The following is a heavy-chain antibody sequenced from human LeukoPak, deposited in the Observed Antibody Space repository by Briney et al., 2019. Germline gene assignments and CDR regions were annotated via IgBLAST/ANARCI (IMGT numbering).Heavy chain of an antibody. CDR3: ARDISSAACSLCYHYYMDV. Sequence: GGSLRLSCAASGFTFSDYYMSWIRQAPGKGLEWVSYISSSGSTIYYADSVKGRFTISRDNAKNSLYLQMNSLRAEDTAVYYCARDISSAACSLCYHYYMDVWGKGTTVTVSS. CDR2: ISSSGSTI. V-gene: IGHV3-11*04. CDR1: GFTFSDYY. J-gene: IGHJ6*03. D-gene: IGHD6-25*01.